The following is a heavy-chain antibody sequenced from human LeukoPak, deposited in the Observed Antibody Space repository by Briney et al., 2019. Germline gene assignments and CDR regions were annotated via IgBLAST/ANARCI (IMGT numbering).Heavy chain of an antibody. J-gene: IGHJ2*01. CDR3: AGCGGDCPNAPRYFDL. CDR1: GGTFSSYA. V-gene: IGHV1-69*13. CDR2: IIPIFGTA. Sequence: ASVKVSCKASGGTFSSYAISWVRQAPGQGLEWMGGIIPIFGTANYAQKFQGRVTITADESTSTAYMELSSLRSEDTAVYYCAGCGGDCPNAPRYFDLWGRGTLVTVSS. D-gene: IGHD2-21*02.